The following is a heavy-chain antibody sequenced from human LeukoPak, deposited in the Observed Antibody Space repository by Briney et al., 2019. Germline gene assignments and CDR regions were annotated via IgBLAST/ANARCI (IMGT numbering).Heavy chain of an antibody. Sequence: PSETLSLTCAVSGYSISNGYYWGWIRQPPGKGLEWIGSIYNSGSTHYNPSLKSRVTISVDRSKNQFSLKLSSVTAADTAVYYCASHCSGGSCYEGYNWFYPWGQGTLVTVSS. CDR2: IYNSGST. CDR3: ASHCSGGSCYEGYNWFYP. J-gene: IGHJ5*02. V-gene: IGHV4-38-2*01. CDR1: GYSISNGYY. D-gene: IGHD2-15*01.